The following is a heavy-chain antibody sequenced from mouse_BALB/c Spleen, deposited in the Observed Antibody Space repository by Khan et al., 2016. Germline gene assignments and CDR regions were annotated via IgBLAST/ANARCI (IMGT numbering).Heavy chain of an antibody. D-gene: IGHD1-1*01. J-gene: IGHJ3*01. CDR3: ARAGYYGYLVN. Sequence: EVKPLESGGGLVQPGGSLKLSCAASGFDFSRYWMSWVRQAPGKGLEWIGEINPDSSTINYTPSLKDRFIISRDNAKNTLYLQMRKVRSEDTVLXYCARAGYYGYLVNWGQGTLVTVSA. V-gene: IGHV4-1*02. CDR1: GFDFSRYW. CDR2: INPDSSTI.